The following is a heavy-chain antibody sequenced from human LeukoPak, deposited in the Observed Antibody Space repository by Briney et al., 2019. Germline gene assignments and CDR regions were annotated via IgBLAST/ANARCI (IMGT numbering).Heavy chain of an antibody. V-gene: IGHV1-2*02. CDR3: ARAYCSGGSCYDY. D-gene: IGHD2-15*01. J-gene: IGHJ4*02. CDR1: GYTFTGYY. Sequence: ASVKVSCKASGYTFTGYYIHWVRQAPGQGLEWMGWINPNSGGTNYAQKFQGRVTMTRDTSISTAYMELSRLRSDDTAIYYCARAYCSGGSCYDYWGQGTLVTVSS. CDR2: INPNSGGT.